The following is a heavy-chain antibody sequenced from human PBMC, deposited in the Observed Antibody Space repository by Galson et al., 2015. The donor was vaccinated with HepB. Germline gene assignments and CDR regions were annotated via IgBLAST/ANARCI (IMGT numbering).Heavy chain of an antibody. CDR2: IGTVGDT. CDR1: GFTFSSYD. D-gene: IGHD3-3*02. J-gene: IGHJ2*01. Sequence: SLRLSCAASGFTFSSYDMHWVRQATGKGLEWVSAIGTVGDTYYPGSVKGRFTISRENAKNSSYLQMNNLGADDTAVYYCAREHIRSGRQDWYFDLWGRGTLVTVSS. V-gene: IGHV3-13*01. CDR3: AREHIRSGRQDWYFDL.